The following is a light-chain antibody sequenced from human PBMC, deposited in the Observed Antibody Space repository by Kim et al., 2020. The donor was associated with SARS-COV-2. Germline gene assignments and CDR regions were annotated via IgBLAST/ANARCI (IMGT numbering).Light chain of an antibody. V-gene: IGKV1-5*03. CDR1: QSMSSW. CDR3: QQYNSYSYT. J-gene: IGKJ2*01. CDR2: KAS. Sequence: ASVGDRVTITCRASQSMSSWLAWYQQKPGKAPKLLIYKASSLESGVPSRFSGSGSGTEFTLTISSLQPDDFATYYCQQYNSYSYTFGQGTKLEI.